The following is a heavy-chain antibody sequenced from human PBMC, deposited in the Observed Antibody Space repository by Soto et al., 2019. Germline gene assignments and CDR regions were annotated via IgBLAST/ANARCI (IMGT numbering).Heavy chain of an antibody. CDR1: GVSISSYY. V-gene: IGHV4-4*07. CDR2: IYTSGST. CDR3: AGAYYDSSGYVH. Sequence: AETLSLTCTASGVSISSYYWRWIRQPAGKGLEWIGRIYTSGSTNYNASLKSRVTMSVDTSKNHCSLKLSSVTAAGTAVYYCAGAYYDSSGYVHWGQGTLVTVSS. J-gene: IGHJ1*01. D-gene: IGHD3-22*01.